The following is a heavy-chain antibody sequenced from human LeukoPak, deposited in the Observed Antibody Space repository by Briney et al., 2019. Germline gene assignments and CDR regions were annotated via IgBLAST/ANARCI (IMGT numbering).Heavy chain of an antibody. CDR3: ARGIVGANPYYYYYMDV. V-gene: IGHV4-59*01. D-gene: IGHD1-26*01. J-gene: IGHJ6*03. Sequence: SETLSLTCTVSGGSISSYYWSWIRQPPGKGLEYIGDINYSGSTNYNPSLKSRITIAVNASKNQISLKLISMTAADTAVYYCARGIVGANPYYYYYMDVWGKGTTVTVSS. CDR2: INYSGST. CDR1: GGSISSYY.